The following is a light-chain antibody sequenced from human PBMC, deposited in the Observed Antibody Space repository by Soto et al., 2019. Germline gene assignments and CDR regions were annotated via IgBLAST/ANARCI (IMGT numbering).Light chain of an antibody. Sequence: DIQMTQSPSSLSASVGARVSITCQASQDIRTSLSWVQQKPGRAPKLLIYGASNLETGVPSRFRGSGSGTDLTFTISSLHPEDVATYYCQHYDNLPPFTFGPGTKVDIK. J-gene: IGKJ3*01. CDR1: QDIRTS. CDR2: GAS. V-gene: IGKV1-33*01. CDR3: QHYDNLPPFT.